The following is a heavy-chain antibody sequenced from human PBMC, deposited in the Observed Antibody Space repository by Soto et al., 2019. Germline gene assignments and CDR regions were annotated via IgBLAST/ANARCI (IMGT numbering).Heavy chain of an antibody. D-gene: IGHD6-6*01. V-gene: IGHV3-23*01. CDR2: ISGSGGST. CDR3: AKDQIQQLVWGYYCYYGMDV. Sequence: GGSLRLSCAASGFTFSSYAMSWVRQAPGKGLEWVSAISGSGGSTYYADSVKGRFTISRDNSKNTLYLQMNSLRAEDTAVYYCAKDQIQQLVWGYYCYYGMDVWGPGTTVTVYS. J-gene: IGHJ6*02. CDR1: GFTFSSYA.